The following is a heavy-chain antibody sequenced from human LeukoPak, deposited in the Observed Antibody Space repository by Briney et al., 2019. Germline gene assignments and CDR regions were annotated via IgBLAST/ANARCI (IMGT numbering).Heavy chain of an antibody. V-gene: IGHV4-59*12. Sequence: SETLSLTCTVSGGSISSYYWSWIRQPPGKGLEWIGYIYYSGSTNYNPSLKSRVTVSVDKSKNQFSLKLSSVTAADTAVYYCARDRDSSSWGPRFYYYYYMDVWGKGTTVTISS. CDR1: GGSISSYY. CDR2: IYYSGST. J-gene: IGHJ6*03. D-gene: IGHD6-13*01. CDR3: ARDRDSSSWGPRFYYYYYMDV.